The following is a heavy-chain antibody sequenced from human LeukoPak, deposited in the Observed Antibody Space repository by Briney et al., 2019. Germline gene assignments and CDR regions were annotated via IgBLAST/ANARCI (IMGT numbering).Heavy chain of an antibody. J-gene: IGHJ6*02. Sequence: GESLKISCKGSGYSFTSYWIGWVRQMPGKGLEWMGIIYPGDSDTRYSPSSQGQVTISADKSISTAYLQWSSLKASDTAMYYCARLDGSGSYYYYGMDVWGQGTTVTVSS. CDR2: IYPGDSDT. CDR3: ARLDGSGSYYYYGMDV. V-gene: IGHV5-51*01. D-gene: IGHD3-10*01. CDR1: GYSFTSYW.